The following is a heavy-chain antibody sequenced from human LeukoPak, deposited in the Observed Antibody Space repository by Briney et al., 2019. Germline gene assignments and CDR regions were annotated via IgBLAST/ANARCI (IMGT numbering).Heavy chain of an antibody. Sequence: PGGSLRLSCAASGFNFTYTWMNWVRQAPGKGLEWVAHINPDGRDTYYVDSVKGRFTISRDNAQNSMYLQMNSLRVEDTAVYYCTSWGDTTAEYFQRWGQGTLVTVSS. CDR3: TSWGDTTAEYFQR. CDR2: INPDGRDT. V-gene: IGHV3-7*01. CDR1: GFNFTYTW. D-gene: IGHD2-21*02. J-gene: IGHJ1*01.